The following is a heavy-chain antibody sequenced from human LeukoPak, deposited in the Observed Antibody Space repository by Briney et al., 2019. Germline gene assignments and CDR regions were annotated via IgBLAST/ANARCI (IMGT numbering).Heavy chain of an antibody. CDR1: GYTFTSYG. V-gene: IGHV1-18*01. CDR3: ARDEYYYGSGSYYPHTRDHDAFDI. J-gene: IGHJ3*02. Sequence: ASVKVSCKASGYTFTSYGISWVRQAPGQGLEWMGWISAYNGNTNYAQNLQGRVTMTTDTSTSTAYMELRSLRSDDTAVYYCARDEYYYGSGSYYPHTRDHDAFDIWGQGTMVTVSS. CDR2: ISAYNGNT. D-gene: IGHD3-10*01.